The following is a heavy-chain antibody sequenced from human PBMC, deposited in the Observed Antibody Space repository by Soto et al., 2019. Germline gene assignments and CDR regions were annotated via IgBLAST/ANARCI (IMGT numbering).Heavy chain of an antibody. CDR3: ARERYLGDHQY. J-gene: IGHJ4*02. CDR1: GYTFTTYG. CDR2: ISAYSGKT. V-gene: IGHV1-18*01. D-gene: IGHD3-16*01. Sequence: QVQLVQSGGEVKKPGASVKVSCKTSGYTFTTYGISWLRQAPGQGLEWVGWISAYSGKTHNAQKLQGKVTMTTATTTNTAYLELRSLKSDDTAVYYCARERYLGDHQYWGQGTLVTVSS.